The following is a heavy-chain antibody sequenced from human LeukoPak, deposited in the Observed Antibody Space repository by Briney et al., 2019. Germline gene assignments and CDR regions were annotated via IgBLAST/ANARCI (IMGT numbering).Heavy chain of an antibody. Sequence: PGGSLRLSCAASGFTFSSYSMNWVRQAPGKGLEWVSSISSSSSYIYYADSVKGRFTISRDNAKYSLYLQMNSLRAEDTAVYYCARAGCSSTSCYFNYWGQGTLVTVSS. D-gene: IGHD2-2*01. CDR3: ARAGCSSTSCYFNY. J-gene: IGHJ4*02. V-gene: IGHV3-21*01. CDR2: ISSSSSYI. CDR1: GFTFSSYS.